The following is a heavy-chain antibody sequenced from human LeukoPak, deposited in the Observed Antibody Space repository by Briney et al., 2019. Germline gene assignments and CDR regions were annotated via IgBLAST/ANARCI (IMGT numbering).Heavy chain of an antibody. J-gene: IGHJ4*02. Sequence: PSETLSLTCAVYGGSFSGYYWSWIRQPPGKGLEWIGEINHSGSTNYNPSLKSRVTISVDTSKNQFSLKLSSVTAADTAVYYCARRTRVLWFGELLYYFDYWGQGTLVTVSS. CDR2: INHSGST. CDR3: ARRTRVLWFGELLYYFDY. V-gene: IGHV4-34*01. D-gene: IGHD3-10*01. CDR1: GGSFSGYY.